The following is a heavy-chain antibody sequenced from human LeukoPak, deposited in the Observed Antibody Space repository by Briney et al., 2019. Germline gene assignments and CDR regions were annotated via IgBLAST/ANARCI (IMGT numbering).Heavy chain of an antibody. D-gene: IGHD3-3*01. CDR1: GGSISSYY. CDR3: ARAARDTIFGVVTAFDP. J-gene: IGHJ5*02. V-gene: IGHV4-59*01. CDR2: IYYSGST. Sequence: SETLSLTCTVSGGSISSYYWSWIRQPPGKGLEWIGYIYYSGSTNYNPSLKSRVTISVDTSKNQFSLKLSSVTAADTAVYYCARAARDTIFGVVTAFDPWGQGTLVTVSS.